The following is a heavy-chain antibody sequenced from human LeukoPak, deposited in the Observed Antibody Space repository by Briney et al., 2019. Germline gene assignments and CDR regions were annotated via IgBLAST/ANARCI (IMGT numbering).Heavy chain of an antibody. CDR1: GYTFTSYY. Sequence: ASVKVSCKASGYTFTSYYMHWVRQAPGQGLEWMGIINPSGGSTSYAQKFQGRVTMTRDMSISTAYLQWSSLKASDTAMYYCARHRYSSSWPNDAFDIWGQGTMVTVSS. V-gene: IGHV1-46*01. J-gene: IGHJ3*02. CDR2: INPSGGST. D-gene: IGHD6-13*01. CDR3: ARHRYSSSWPNDAFDI.